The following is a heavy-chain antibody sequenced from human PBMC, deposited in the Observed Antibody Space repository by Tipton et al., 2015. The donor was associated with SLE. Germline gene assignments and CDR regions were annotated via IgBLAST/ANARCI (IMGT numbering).Heavy chain of an antibody. D-gene: IGHD3-3*01. CDR2: VCNSVST. CDR1: GASVSSFC. Sequence: TLSLTCTVSGASVSSFCWNWIRQSPGKGLEWIACVCNSVSTNYDPSLKSRGTISVDTSKNHFSLELTSVTAADTAVYYCARLGWSDFDWGRGTLVTVSS. J-gene: IGHJ4*02. V-gene: IGHV4-59*02. CDR3: ARLGWSDFD.